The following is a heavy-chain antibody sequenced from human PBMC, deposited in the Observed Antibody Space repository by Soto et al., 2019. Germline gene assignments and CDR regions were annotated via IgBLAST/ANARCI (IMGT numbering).Heavy chain of an antibody. CDR1: VYTFASYG. CDR3: ARDEAWFGELFSVGYYYYGMDV. Sequence: GXSVKVSCKASVYTFASYGISWVRQAPGQGLEWMGWISAYNGNTNYAQKLQGRVTMTTDTSTSTAYMELRSLRSDDTAVYYCARDEAWFGELFSVGYYYYGMDVWGQGSTVTVSS. CDR2: ISAYNGNT. V-gene: IGHV1-18*01. D-gene: IGHD3-10*01. J-gene: IGHJ6*02.